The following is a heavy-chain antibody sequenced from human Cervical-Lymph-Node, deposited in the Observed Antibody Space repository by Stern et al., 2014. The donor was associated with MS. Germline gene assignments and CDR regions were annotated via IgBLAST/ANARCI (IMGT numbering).Heavy chain of an antibody. V-gene: IGHV3-9*01. D-gene: IGHD6-13*01. CDR3: AKDRGATWYMSFVY. Sequence: EVQLVESGGGLVQPGRSLRLSCAASGFTFDDYAMHWVRQAPGPGLEWVSGLSWNSGTIGYADSVKGRFTSSRDNAKTSLSLQMNSLRVEDTAVYYCAKDRGATWYMSFVYWGQGTLVTVSS. CDR1: GFTFDDYA. CDR2: LSWNSGTI. J-gene: IGHJ4*02.